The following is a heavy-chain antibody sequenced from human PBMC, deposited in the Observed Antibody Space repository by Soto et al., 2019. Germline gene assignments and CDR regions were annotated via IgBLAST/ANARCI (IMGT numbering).Heavy chain of an antibody. D-gene: IGHD6-13*01. V-gene: IGHV3-33*01. CDR3: ASLSSSWSMDV. CDR1: GFTFSSYG. J-gene: IGHJ6*02. Sequence: QVQLVESGGGVVQPGRSLRLSCAASGFTFSSYGMHWVRQAPGKGLEWVAVTWYDGSNKYHADSVKGRFTISSDNSKNTLYLQMNSLRVEDTAVYYCASLSSSWSMDVWGQGTTVTVSS. CDR2: TWYDGSNK.